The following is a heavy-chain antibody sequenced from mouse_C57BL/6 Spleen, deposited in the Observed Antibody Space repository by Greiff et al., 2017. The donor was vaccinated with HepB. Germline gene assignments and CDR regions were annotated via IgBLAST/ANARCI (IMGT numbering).Heavy chain of an antibody. J-gene: IGHJ3*01. CDR2: IDPEGGDT. CDR3: ASSNWGEGAWFAY. Sequence: VQLQQSGAELVKPGASVKLSCTASGFNIKDYYMHWVKQRPEQGLEWIGRIDPEGGDTKYAPKFQGKATITADTTSNTAYLQLSSLTSEDAAVYYCASSNWGEGAWFAYWGQGTLVTVSA. D-gene: IGHD2-5*01. V-gene: IGHV14-2*01. CDR1: GFNIKDYY.